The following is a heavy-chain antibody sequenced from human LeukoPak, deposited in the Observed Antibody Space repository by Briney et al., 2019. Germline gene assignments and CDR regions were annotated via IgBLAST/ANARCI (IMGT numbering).Heavy chain of an antibody. CDR1: VYRFTKYG. Sequence: ASVRVSFKTSVYRFTKYGISWVRQAPGQGLEWMGWINPADGNTTSARKFHGRLIMTTDTSTNTAHMEMRGLRSDDTAVYYCARKLVFDYWGQGTLVSVSS. CDR3: ARKLVFDY. V-gene: IGHV1-18*04. J-gene: IGHJ4*02. CDR2: INPADGNT.